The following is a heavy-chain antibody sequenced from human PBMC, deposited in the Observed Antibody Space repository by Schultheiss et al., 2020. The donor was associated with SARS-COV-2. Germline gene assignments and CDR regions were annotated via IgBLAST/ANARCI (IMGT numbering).Heavy chain of an antibody. CDR1: GGSISSSNW. CDR2: IDWDDDT. Sequence: QTLSLTCAVSGGSISSSNWWSWVRQPPGKALEWLALIDWDDDTYYSTSLQTRLTISKGTSKNQVVLTMTNMHPVDSGTYYCARISVPPRSGGRYFDLWGRGTLVTVSS. D-gene: IGHD2-15*01. J-gene: IGHJ2*01. V-gene: IGHV2-70*18. CDR3: ARISVPPRSGGRYFDL.